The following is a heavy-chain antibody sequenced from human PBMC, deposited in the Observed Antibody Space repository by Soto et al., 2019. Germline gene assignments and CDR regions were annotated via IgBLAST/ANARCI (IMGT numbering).Heavy chain of an antibody. CDR1: GFSFSDYR. CDR2: ISKSGSRI. V-gene: IGHV3-21*01. Sequence: EVQLVESGGGLVKPGGSLRLSCAASGFSFSDYRMTWVRQAPGKGLEWVSSISKSGSRIYYSDSMRGRFTTSRDNAQKSMDLQMDRASVEDTAVDFCASVAEFGHNYYFGMDTWGRRTTVTVSS. D-gene: IGHD3-10*01. J-gene: IGHJ6*01. CDR3: ASVAEFGHNYYFGMDT.